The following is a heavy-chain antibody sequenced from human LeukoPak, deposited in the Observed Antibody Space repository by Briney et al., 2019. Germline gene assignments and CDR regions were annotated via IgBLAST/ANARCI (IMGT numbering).Heavy chain of an antibody. CDR3: ASLRSGDYEGFDY. V-gene: IGHV1-46*01. Sequence: ASVKVSCKASGYTFTSYYMHWVRQAPGQGLEWMGIINPSGGRTSYAQKFQGRVTMTRDTSTGTVYMELSSLRSEDTAVYYCASLRSGDYEGFDYWGQGTLVIVSS. D-gene: IGHD2-21*02. CDR2: INPSGGRT. J-gene: IGHJ4*02. CDR1: GYTFTSYY.